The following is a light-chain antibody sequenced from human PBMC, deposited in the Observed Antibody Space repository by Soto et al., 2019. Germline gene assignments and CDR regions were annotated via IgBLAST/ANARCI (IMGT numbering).Light chain of an antibody. CDR1: QSVSSSY. J-gene: IGKJ1*01. CDR2: GAS. V-gene: IGKV3-20*01. CDR3: QQYGSSPGT. Sequence: EIVLTQSPVTLSLSPGERATLSCRASQSVSSSYLAWYQQKPGQAPRLLIYGASSRATCIPDRFSGSGSGTDFTLTISRLEPEDFAVYYCQQYGSSPGTFGQGTKVEIK.